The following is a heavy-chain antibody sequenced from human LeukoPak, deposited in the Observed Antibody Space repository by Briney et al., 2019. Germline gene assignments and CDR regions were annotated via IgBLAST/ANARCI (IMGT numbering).Heavy chain of an antibody. Sequence: GGSLRLPCAASGFTFSTYAMSWVRQAPGKGLEWVSSVTGSGGSTYYADSVRGRFTVSRDNSKNTVYLQMSSLKAEDTAVYYCAKRGHDYGDHSLDYWGQGTLVTVSS. CDR2: VTGSGGST. CDR3: AKRGHDYGDHSLDY. V-gene: IGHV3-23*01. CDR1: GFTFSTYA. D-gene: IGHD4-17*01. J-gene: IGHJ4*02.